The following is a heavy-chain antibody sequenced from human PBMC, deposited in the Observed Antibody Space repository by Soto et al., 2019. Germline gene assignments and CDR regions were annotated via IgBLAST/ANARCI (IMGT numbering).Heavy chain of an antibody. Sequence: QVQLVESGGGLVKPGGSLRLSCAASGFTFSDYYMSWIRQAPGKGLEWVSYISSSSSYTNYADSVKGRFTISRDNAKNSLYLQKTSLRAEDTAVYYCARDRGSAYYYGMDVWGQGTTVTVSS. CDR1: GFTFSDYY. CDR3: ARDRGSAYYYGMDV. J-gene: IGHJ6*02. V-gene: IGHV3-11*05. CDR2: ISSSSSYT.